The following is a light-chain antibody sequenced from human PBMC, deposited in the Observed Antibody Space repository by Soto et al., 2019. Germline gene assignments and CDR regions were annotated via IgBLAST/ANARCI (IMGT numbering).Light chain of an antibody. CDR3: CSYAGSGTYV. V-gene: IGLV2-23*01. CDR2: EGS. J-gene: IGLJ1*01. Sequence: QSALTQPASVSGSPGQSITISCTGTSSDVGSYNLVSWYQQHPGKAPKLMIYEGSKRPSGVSNRFSGSKSGHTASLTISGLQAEDEADYYCCSYAGSGTYVFGTGTKLTVL. CDR1: SSDVGSYNL.